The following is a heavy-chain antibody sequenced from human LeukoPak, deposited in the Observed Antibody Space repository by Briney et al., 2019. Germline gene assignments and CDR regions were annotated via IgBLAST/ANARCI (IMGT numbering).Heavy chain of an antibody. CDR2: ISAYNGNT. V-gene: IGHV1-18*01. J-gene: IGHJ4*02. D-gene: IGHD2-15*01. CDR3: ARVVAATLDY. Sequence: ASVKVSCKASGGTFSSYAISWVRQAPGQGLEWMGWISAYNGNTNYAQKLQGRVTMTTDTSTSTAYMELRSLRSDDTAVYYCARVVAATLDYWGQGTLVTVSS. CDR1: GGTFSSYA.